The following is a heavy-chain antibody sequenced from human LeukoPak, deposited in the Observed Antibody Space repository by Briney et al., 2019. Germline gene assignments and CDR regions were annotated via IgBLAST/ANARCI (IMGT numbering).Heavy chain of an antibody. CDR1: GFTFSTYG. D-gene: IGHD2-15*01. CDR3: AKGIGGSCFSGLNY. CDR2: ISGSGDNT. J-gene: IGHJ4*02. V-gene: IGHV3-23*01. Sequence: PGGSLRLSCAASGFTFSTYGMNWVRQAPGKGLEWVSTISGSGDNTYYADSVKGRFSISRDNSKNTLYLQVNGLRAEDTAVYYCAKGIGGSCFSGLNYWGQGTLVTVSS.